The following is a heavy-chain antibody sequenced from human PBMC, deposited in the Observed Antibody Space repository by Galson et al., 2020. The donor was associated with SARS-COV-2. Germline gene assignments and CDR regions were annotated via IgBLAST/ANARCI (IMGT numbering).Heavy chain of an antibody. J-gene: IGHJ4*02. Sequence: GGSQRLSCAASGFTFSSYWMSWVRQAPGKGLEWVANIKQDGSEKYYVDSVKGRFTISRDNAKNSLYLQMNSLRAEDTAVYYCASRTGIWYYYDSRDDYWGQGTLVTGSS. CDR1: GFTFSSYW. CDR2: IKQDGSEK. V-gene: IGHV3-7*01. D-gene: IGHD3-22*01. CDR3: ASRTGIWYYYDSRDDY.